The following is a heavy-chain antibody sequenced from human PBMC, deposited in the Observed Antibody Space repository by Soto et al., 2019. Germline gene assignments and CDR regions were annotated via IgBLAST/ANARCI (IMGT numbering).Heavy chain of an antibody. J-gene: IGHJ4*02. Sequence: QVQLVESGGGVVQPGSSLRLSCAASGFTFSDYVIHWFRQAPGKGLEWVAVIWFDGSNEYYADSVKGRFSISRDNSKNTVYLQMNGLSVEDTALYYCARYGYCADGVCNSYLDFWGQGTLVTVHS. CDR3: ARYGYCADGVCNSYLDF. CDR2: IWFDGSNE. CDR1: GFTFSDYV. D-gene: IGHD2-8*01. V-gene: IGHV3-33*01.